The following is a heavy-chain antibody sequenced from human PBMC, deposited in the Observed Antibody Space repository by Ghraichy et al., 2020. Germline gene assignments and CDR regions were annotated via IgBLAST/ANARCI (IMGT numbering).Heavy chain of an antibody. Sequence: TLSLTCAASGFTFSSYGMHWVRQAPGKGLEWVAVIWYDGSNKYYADSVKGRFTISRDNSKNTLYLQMNSLRAEDTAVYYCARDRRREVFDYWGQGTLVTVSS. J-gene: IGHJ4*02. CDR1: GFTFSSYG. V-gene: IGHV3-33*01. CDR3: ARDRRREVFDY. CDR2: IWYDGSNK.